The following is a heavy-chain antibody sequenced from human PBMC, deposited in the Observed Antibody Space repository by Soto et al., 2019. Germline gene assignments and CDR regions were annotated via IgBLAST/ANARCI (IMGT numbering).Heavy chain of an antibody. Sequence: GGSLRLSCAASAFSFSTYAMSWVRQAPGKGLEWVSAISGAGTDYADSVKGRFTISRDNSKNTLYLQMNSLRVDDTAVYFCALLAAAGTAGVDVWGQGTTVTISS. V-gene: IGHV3-23*01. CDR1: AFSFSTYA. CDR2: ISGAGT. D-gene: IGHD6-13*01. J-gene: IGHJ6*02. CDR3: ALLAAAGTAGVDV.